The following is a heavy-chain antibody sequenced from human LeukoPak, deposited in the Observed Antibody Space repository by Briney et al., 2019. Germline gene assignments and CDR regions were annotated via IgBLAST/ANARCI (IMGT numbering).Heavy chain of an antibody. Sequence: GGSLRLSCAASGFTLSSYAMSLVREGPGKGLEWVSAISVSGNTYHADSVKGRFTISRDSYKNTLYLQMNSLRAEDAAVYYCAKAAVTTCSGAYCYPFDYWGQGTLVTVSS. J-gene: IGHJ4*02. CDR2: ISVSGNT. V-gene: IGHV3-23*01. D-gene: IGHD2-15*01. CDR1: GFTLSSYA. CDR3: AKAAVTTCSGAYCYPFDY.